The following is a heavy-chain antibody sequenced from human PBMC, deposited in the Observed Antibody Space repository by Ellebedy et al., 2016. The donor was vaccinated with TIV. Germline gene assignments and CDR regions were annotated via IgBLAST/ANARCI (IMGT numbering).Heavy chain of an antibody. CDR2: ISSDGNTT. D-gene: IGHD3-10*01. V-gene: IGHV3-74*01. CDR1: GFVFNSYW. CDR3: AKGMQLLSATFYAFDF. Sequence: GESLKISXAASGFVFNSYWLYWVRQAPGKGLMWVSRISSDGNTTNYADSVKGRFTISRDNAKSTLYLQMNSLRADDTAVYYCAKGMQLLSATFYAFDFWGQGTMVTVSS. J-gene: IGHJ3*01.